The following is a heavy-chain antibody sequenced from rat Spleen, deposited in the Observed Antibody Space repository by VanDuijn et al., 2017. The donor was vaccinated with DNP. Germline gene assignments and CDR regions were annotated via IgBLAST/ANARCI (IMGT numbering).Heavy chain of an antibody. CDR3: ARYIGRLYFDY. J-gene: IGHJ2*01. Sequence: EVQLQESGPGLVKPSQSLSLTCSVTGSSITSSYRWNWIRKFPGNKMEWMGYINYSGSTSYNPSLKSRISITRDTSKNQFFLQLNSVTTEDTATYYCARYIGRLYFDYWGQGVMVTVSS. CDR1: GSSITSSY. CDR2: INYSGST. V-gene: IGHV3-1*01.